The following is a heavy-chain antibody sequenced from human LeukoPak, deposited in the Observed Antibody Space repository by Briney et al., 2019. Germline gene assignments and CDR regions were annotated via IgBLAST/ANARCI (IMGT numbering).Heavy chain of an antibody. V-gene: IGHV1-2*02. J-gene: IGHJ6*03. CDR2: INPNSGGT. CDR1: GYTFTGYY. Sequence: GASVKVSCKASGYTFTGYYMHWVRQAPGQGLEWMGWINPNSGGTNYAQKFQGRVTMTRDTSISTAYMELSSLRSEDTAVYYCARAYYYDSSGYSPGYYYYYMDVWGKGTTVTVSS. D-gene: IGHD3-22*01. CDR3: ARAYYYDSSGYSPGYYYYYMDV.